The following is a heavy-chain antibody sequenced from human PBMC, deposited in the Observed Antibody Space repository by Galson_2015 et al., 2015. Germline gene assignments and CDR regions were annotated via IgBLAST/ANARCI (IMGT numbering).Heavy chain of an antibody. CDR3: ARGSGVVAVAATLDY. V-gene: IGHV3-30*03. CDR1: GFTFSSYG. Sequence: SLRLSCAASGFTFSSYGMHWVRQAPGKGLEWVAVISYDGSNKYYADSVKGRFTISRDNSKNTLYLQMNSLRAEDTAVYYCARGSGVVAVAATLDYWGQGTLVTVSS. D-gene: IGHD2-15*01. J-gene: IGHJ4*02. CDR2: ISYDGSNK.